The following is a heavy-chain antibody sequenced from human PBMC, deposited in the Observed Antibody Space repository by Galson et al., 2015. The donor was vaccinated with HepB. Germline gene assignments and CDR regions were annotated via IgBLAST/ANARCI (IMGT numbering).Heavy chain of an antibody. CDR3: AKGGNANPRLNNWFAP. V-gene: IGHV3-23*01. D-gene: IGHD4/OR15-4a*01. J-gene: IGHJ5*02. CDR1: GFTFSSYA. Sequence: SLRLSCAASGFTFSSYAMNWVRQAPGKGLEWVSGISGSGGTTYYADSVKGRLTVSRANSKNELFLQMHNLTAEDTAVYYWAKGGNANPRLNNWFAPWGQGSLVTVSS. CDR2: ISGSGGTT.